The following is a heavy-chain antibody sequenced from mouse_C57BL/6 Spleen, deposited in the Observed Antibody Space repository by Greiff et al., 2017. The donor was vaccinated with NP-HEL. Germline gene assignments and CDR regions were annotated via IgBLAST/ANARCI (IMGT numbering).Heavy chain of an antibody. CDR2: ISSGGSYT. CDR1: GFTFSSYG. J-gene: IGHJ2*01. D-gene: IGHD5-1*01. CDR3: ARDLSY. Sequence: EVQLVESGGDLVKPGGSLKLSCAASGFTFSSYGMSWVRQTPDKRLEWVATISSGGSYTYYPDSVKGRFTISRDNAKNTLYLQMSSLKSEDTAMYYCARDLSYWGQGTTLTVSS. V-gene: IGHV5-6*01.